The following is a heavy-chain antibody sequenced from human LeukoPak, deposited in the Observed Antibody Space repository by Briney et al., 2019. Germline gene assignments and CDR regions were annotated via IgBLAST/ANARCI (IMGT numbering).Heavy chain of an antibody. V-gene: IGHV4-4*02. Sequence: SETLSLTCTVPLDSTTSNFWSWVRQPLGKGLEWIGEIHRSGSPNYNPSLQSRVTISIDRSRNQIVLELSSVTAADTAVYYCAREILGGFNPGAYWGQGILVTVSS. CDR1: LDSTTSNF. J-gene: IGHJ4*02. CDR3: AREILGGFNPGAY. D-gene: IGHD1-14*01. CDR2: IHRSGSP.